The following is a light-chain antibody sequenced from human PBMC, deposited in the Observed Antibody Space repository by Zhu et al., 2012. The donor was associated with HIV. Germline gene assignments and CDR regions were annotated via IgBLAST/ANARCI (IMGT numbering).Light chain of an antibody. CDR1: QSVDSH. Sequence: EIVMTQYPATLSVSPGERATLYCRASQSVDSHLAWYLQKVGQAPKLLIFDASTRATGIPDRFSGSGSGTDFTLTISRLEPEDFAVYYCQQYGASPRTFGPGTRVEIK. V-gene: IGKV3-20*01. J-gene: IGKJ1*01. CDR2: DAS. CDR3: QQYGASPRT.